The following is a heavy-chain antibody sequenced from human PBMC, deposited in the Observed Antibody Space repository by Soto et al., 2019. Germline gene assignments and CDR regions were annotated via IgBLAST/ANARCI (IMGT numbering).Heavy chain of an antibody. D-gene: IGHD2-2*01. CDR1: GFTFSSYS. V-gene: IGHV3-21*01. CDR2: ISSSSSYI. CDR3: ARGQTGYCSSTSCYDALDY. Sequence: GGSLRLSCAASGFTFSSYSMNWVRQAPGKGLEWVSSISSSSSYIYYADSVKGRFTISRDNANNSLYLQMNSLRAEDTAVYYCARGQTGYCSSTSCYDALDYWGQGTLVTVSS. J-gene: IGHJ4*02.